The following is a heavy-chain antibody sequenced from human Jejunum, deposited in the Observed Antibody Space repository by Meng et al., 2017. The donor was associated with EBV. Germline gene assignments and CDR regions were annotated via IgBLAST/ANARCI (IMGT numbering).Heavy chain of an antibody. CDR1: GFTFSPQA. CDR2: ISGSGYST. D-gene: IGHD6-19*01. V-gene: IGHV3-23*01. Sequence: VQVLESGGGLGQRGGSLRLFCAASGFTFSPQAMNWVRQAPGKGLEWVSAISGSGYSTYYADSVKGRFTISRDNSKNTLYLQMNSLTTEDTAVYYCARDRATLVEWLAWGQGTLVTVSS. CDR3: ARDRATLVEWLA. J-gene: IGHJ5*02.